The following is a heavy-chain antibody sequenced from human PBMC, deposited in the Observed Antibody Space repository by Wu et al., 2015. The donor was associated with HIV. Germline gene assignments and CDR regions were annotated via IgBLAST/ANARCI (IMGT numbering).Heavy chain of an antibody. D-gene: IGHD3-10*01. CDR2: ISGYNGNT. CDR3: ARGTVIGWFEELSDPQFDY. V-gene: IGHV1-18*01. Sequence: QVQLLQSGAEVKKPGASVKVSCQTSGYSFTSYGLNWVRQAPGQGLEWMGWISGYNGNTNYAQKFQDRLTMTIDASTNTGYIEMRSLIFDDTAMYYCARGTVIGWFEELSDPQFDYVGPGNAGHRLL. CDR1: GYSFTSYG. J-gene: IGHJ4*02.